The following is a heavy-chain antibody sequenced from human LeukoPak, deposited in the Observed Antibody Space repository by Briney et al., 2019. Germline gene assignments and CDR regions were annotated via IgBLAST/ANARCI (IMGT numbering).Heavy chain of an antibody. D-gene: IGHD2/OR15-2a*01. CDR1: GFTFSSYA. J-gene: IGHJ5*02. CDR3: AKDRVSPGFNLFDP. CDR2: INGRGDNT. Sequence: GGSLRLSCAASGFTFSSYAMNWVRQAPGKGLEWVSAINGRGDNTYYADSVKGRFTIPRDNSKSTLFLQMNSLRAEGTAIYYCAKDRVSPGFNLFDPWGQGTLVTVSS. V-gene: IGHV3-23*01.